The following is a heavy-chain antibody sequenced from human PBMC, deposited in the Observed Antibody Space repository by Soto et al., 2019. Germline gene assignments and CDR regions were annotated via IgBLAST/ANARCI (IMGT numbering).Heavy chain of an antibody. J-gene: IGHJ5*02. Sequence: QLQLQESGSGLVKPSQTLSLTCAVSGGSISSGGYSWSWIRQPPGKGLEWIGYIYHSGSTYYNPSRESRVTISVDMSKNQFSLKLSSVTAADTAVYYCARATVTTPWFDPWGQGTLVTVSS. CDR3: ARATVTTPWFDP. CDR2: IYHSGST. CDR1: GGSISSGGYS. D-gene: IGHD4-17*01. V-gene: IGHV4-30-2*01.